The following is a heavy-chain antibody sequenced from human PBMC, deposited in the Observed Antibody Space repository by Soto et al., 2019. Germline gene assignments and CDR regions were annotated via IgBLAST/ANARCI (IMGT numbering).Heavy chain of an antibody. CDR1: GYTFTNYA. CDR3: TRMTTVTNIDY. D-gene: IGHD4-17*01. V-gene: IGHV1-3*01. CDR2: INAVNGNT. Sequence: ASVKVSCKASGYTFTNYAMHWVRQAPGQRLERMGWINAVNGNTKYSQKFQGRVTITRDTSASTAYMELSSLRSEDTAMYYCTRMTTVTNIDYWGQGTLVTVSS. J-gene: IGHJ4*02.